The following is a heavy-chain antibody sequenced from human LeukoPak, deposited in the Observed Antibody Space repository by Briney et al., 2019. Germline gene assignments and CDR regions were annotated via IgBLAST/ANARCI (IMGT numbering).Heavy chain of an antibody. J-gene: IGHJ6*02. CDR1: GGSISTYY. V-gene: IGHV4-59*01. CDR3: ARLEYYYDSSGSGYYGMDV. D-gene: IGHD3-22*01. Sequence: PSETLSLTCTVSGGSISTYYGNWIRQAPGKGLEWIGYIYYSGSTNYNPSLKSRVTISVDTSRNQFSLKLSSVTAADTAVYYCARLEYYYDSSGSGYYGMDVWGQGTTVTVSS. CDR2: IYYSGST.